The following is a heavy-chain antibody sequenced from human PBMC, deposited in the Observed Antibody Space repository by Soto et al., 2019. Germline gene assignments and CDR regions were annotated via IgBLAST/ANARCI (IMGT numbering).Heavy chain of an antibody. J-gene: IGHJ4*02. V-gene: IGHV1-46*03. D-gene: IGHD3-10*01. CDR3: ARERNDGSGSYYRTFDY. CDR2: INPSGGST. Sequence: ASVKVSCKASGYTFTSYYMHWVRQAPGQGFEWMGIINPSGGSTSYAQKFQGRVTMTRDTSTTTAYMELSSLRSEDTAVYYCARERNDGSGSYYRTFDYWGQGALVTVSS. CDR1: GYTFTSYY.